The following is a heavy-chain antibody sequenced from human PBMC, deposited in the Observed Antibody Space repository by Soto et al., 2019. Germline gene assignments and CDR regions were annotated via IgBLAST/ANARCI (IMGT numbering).Heavy chain of an antibody. CDR2: IYYTGNT. CDR1: SGSIRSRNYY. CDR3: ARGAPVVNDY. Sequence: SETLSLTCTVSSGSIRSRNYYWGWIRQPPGKGLEWIGSIYYTGNTYYNPSLKSRVTISRDTSKNQFSLKLTSVTAADTAVYYCARGAPVVNDYWGQGTLVTVSS. D-gene: IGHD3-22*01. J-gene: IGHJ4*02. V-gene: IGHV4-39*07.